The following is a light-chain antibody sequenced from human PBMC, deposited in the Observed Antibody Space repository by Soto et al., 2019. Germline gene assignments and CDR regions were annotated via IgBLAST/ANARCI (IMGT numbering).Light chain of an antibody. Sequence: QSVLTQPASVSGSPGQSITISCTGTSSDVGGYDYVSWYQQHPGKAPKLMIYDVSSRPSGVSNRFSGSKSGNTASLTISGLQAEDEADYYCWSYRTISSYVLGSGTKVTVL. CDR3: WSYRTISSYV. V-gene: IGLV2-14*01. J-gene: IGLJ1*01. CDR2: DVS. CDR1: SSDVGGYDY.